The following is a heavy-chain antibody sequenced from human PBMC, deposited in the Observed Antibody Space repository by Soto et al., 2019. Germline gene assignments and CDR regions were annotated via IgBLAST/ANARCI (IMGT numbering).Heavy chain of an antibody. J-gene: IGHJ4*02. CDR2: ISAYNGNT. Sequence: ASVKVSCKASGYTFTSYGISWVRQAPGQGLEWMGWISAYNGNTNYAQKLQGRVTMTTDTSTSTAYMELRSLRSDDTAVYYCARDHEEYYDFWSGYLWYWGQGTLVTVSS. V-gene: IGHV1-18*01. D-gene: IGHD3-3*01. CDR3: ARDHEEYYDFWSGYLWY. CDR1: GYTFTSYG.